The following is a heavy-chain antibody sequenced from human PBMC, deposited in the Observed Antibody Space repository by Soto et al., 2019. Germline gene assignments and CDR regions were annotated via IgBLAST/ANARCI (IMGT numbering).Heavy chain of an antibody. CDR3: ARRHQEVPALIGDYFDY. CDR1: GFTFSSFA. CDR2: VSFDGNRQ. D-gene: IGHD2-2*01. Sequence: QVQLVESGGGVVQPGKSLTLSCAASGFTFSSFAMHWVRQPPGKGLEWVAVVSFDGNRQYFSDSVKGRFTISRDNSKNTLSLHMNILRDDDSALYYCARRHQEVPALIGDYFDYWGQGTLVTVSS. J-gene: IGHJ4*02. V-gene: IGHV3-30*04.